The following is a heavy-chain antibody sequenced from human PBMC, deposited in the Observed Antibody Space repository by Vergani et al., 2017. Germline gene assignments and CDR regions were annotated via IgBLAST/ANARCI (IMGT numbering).Heavy chain of an antibody. V-gene: IGHV1-18*01. CDR3: ARDFGASLDH. Sequence: QVQLVQSGSEVTKPGASVRVSCKTSGYTFNNYGLSWVRQAPGQGLEWMAWIGTYNAKTNYAQKFQDRVTLTTDTYTSTAYMELRSLRSGDTATYYCARDFGASLDHWGQGTLVIVSS. CDR2: IGTYNAKT. D-gene: IGHD3-3*01. CDR1: GYTFNNYG. J-gene: IGHJ4*02.